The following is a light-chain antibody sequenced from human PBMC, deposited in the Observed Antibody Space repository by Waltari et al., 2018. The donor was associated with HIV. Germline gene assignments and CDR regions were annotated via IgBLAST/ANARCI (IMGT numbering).Light chain of an antibody. Sequence: EIQMAQSPSSVTGSVGDRVTITCRTSQSIGSSLAWYQIQPGEAPKFLIFGASRLENGVPPRFVGSGSGTEFALTISSLQTEDSATYYCQQADSFPHTFGGGTKVE. J-gene: IGKJ4*01. V-gene: IGKV1-12*01. CDR2: GAS. CDR1: QSIGSS. CDR3: QQADSFPHT.